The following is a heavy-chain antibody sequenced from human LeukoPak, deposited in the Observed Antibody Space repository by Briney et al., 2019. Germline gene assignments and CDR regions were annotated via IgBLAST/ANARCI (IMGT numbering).Heavy chain of an antibody. CDR1: EFLLSSFE. CDR3: ARDRSKVTAYDDALDI. CDR2: ISDVGDTQ. J-gene: IGHJ3*02. V-gene: IGHV3-48*03. D-gene: IGHD2-21*02. Sequence: GGSLRLSCIASEFLLSSFEVNGVRQAPGKGLEWISYISDVGDTQHYADSVKGRFTISRDKARNSLFLQMNSLTAEDTGVYYCARDRSKVTAYDDALDIWGKGTTVIVSS.